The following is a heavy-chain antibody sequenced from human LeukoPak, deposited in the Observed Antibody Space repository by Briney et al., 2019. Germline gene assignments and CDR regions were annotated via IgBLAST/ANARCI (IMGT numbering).Heavy chain of an antibody. D-gene: IGHD3-16*01. CDR3: ARGSYDGVDYFDY. J-gene: IGHJ4*02. CDR1: GGSISSYY. Sequence: PSETLSLTCTVSGGSISSYYWSWIRQPPGKGLEWIGYIYYSGSTYYNPSLKSRVTISVDTSKNQFSLKLSSVTAADTAVYYCARGSYDGVDYFDYWGQGTLVTVSS. CDR2: IYYSGST. V-gene: IGHV4-59*12.